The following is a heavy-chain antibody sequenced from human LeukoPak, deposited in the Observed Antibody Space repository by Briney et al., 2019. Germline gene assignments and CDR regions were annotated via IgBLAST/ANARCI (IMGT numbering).Heavy chain of an antibody. J-gene: IGHJ3*02. CDR1: GYSISSVYY. V-gene: IGHV4-38-2*01. CDR2: IYHRGST. Sequence: SETLSLTCAVSGYSISSVYYWGWIRQPPGKGLEWIGSIYHRGSTYYNPSLKSRVTISVDTSKNQYSLKLSSVTAADTAVYYCARVRYGDSDLIDAFDIWGQGTMVTVSS. CDR3: ARVRYGDSDLIDAFDI. D-gene: IGHD4-17*01.